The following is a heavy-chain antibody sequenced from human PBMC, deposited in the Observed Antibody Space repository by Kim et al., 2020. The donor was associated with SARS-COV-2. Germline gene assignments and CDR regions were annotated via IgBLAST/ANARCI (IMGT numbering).Heavy chain of an antibody. D-gene: IGHD6-19*01. V-gene: IGHV1-18*04. Sequence: ASVKVSCKASGYTFTSYGISWVRQAPGQGLEWMGWISAYNGNTNYAQKLQGRVTMTTDTSTSTAYMELRSLRSDDTAVYYCARDSSGWYGDNYYYYYGMDVWGQGTTVTVSS. CDR3: ARDSSGWYGDNYYYYYGMDV. CDR2: ISAYNGNT. CDR1: GYTFTSYG. J-gene: IGHJ6*02.